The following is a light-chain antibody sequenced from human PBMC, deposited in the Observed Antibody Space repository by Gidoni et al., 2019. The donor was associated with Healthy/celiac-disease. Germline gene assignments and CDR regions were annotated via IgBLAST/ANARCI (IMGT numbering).Light chain of an antibody. CDR1: KLGDKY. J-gene: IGLJ2*01. Sequence: SYELTQPPSVSVSPGQTASITCSGDKLGDKYACWYAQKPGQSPVLVIYQDSKRPSGIPERFSGSNSGNTATLTISGTQAMDEADYYCQAWDSSSHVVFGGGTKLTVL. V-gene: IGLV3-1*01. CDR2: QDS. CDR3: QAWDSSSHVV.